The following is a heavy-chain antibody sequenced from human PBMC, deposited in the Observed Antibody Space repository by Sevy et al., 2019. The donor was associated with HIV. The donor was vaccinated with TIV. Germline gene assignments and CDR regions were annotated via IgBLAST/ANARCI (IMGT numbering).Heavy chain of an antibody. J-gene: IGHJ3*02. CDR2: YDPEDGER. V-gene: IGHV1-24*01. Sequence: ASVKVSCKDSGYSVSHLSIHWVRQAPGKGLEWMGGYDPEDGERIYAQMFQGRVTMTEDTSTDTAYMELSSLRSEDTAVYYCATSPDHYDSSRDAFDIWGQGTMVTVSS. CDR3: ATSPDHYDSSRDAFDI. D-gene: IGHD3-22*01. CDR1: GYSVSHLS.